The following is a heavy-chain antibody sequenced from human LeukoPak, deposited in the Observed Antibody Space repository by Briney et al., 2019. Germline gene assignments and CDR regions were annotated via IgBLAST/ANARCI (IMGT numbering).Heavy chain of an antibody. D-gene: IGHD1-1*01. CDR1: GGSFSGYY. CDR3: ARDMGGQYKVNWFDP. V-gene: IGHV4-34*01. CDR2: INHSGST. Sequence: SETLSLTCAVYGGSFSGYYWSWIRQPPGKGLEWIGEINHSGSTNYNPSLKSRVTISVDTSKNQFSLKLSSVTAADTAVYYCARDMGGQYKVNWFDPWGQGTLVTVSS. J-gene: IGHJ5*02.